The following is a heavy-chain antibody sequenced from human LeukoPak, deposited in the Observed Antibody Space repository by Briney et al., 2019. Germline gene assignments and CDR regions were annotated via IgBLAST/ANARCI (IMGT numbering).Heavy chain of an antibody. CDR1: GFTFSSYG. V-gene: IGHV3-30*03. CDR3: ARDSESQQWLVSVYYYYGMDV. D-gene: IGHD6-19*01. J-gene: IGHJ6*04. Sequence: PGGSLRLSCAASGFTFSSYGMHWVRQAPGKGLEWVAVISYDGSNKYYADSVKGRFTISRDNSKNTLYLQMNSLRAEDTAVYYCARDSESQQWLVSVYYYYGMDVWGKGTTVTVSS. CDR2: ISYDGSNK.